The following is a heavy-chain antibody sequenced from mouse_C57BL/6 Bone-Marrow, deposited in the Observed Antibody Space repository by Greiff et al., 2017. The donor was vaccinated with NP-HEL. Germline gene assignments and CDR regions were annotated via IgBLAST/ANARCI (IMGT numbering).Heavy chain of an antibody. D-gene: IGHD3-2*02. CDR2: IYPGSGST. Sequence: QVQLQQPGAELVKPGASVKMSCKASGYTFTSYWITWMKQRPGQGLEWIGDIYPGSGSTNYNEKFKSKATLTVDTSSSTAYMQLSSLTSEDSAVYYCARSGQLRPPYAMDYWGQGTSVTVSS. CDR3: ARSGQLRPPYAMDY. J-gene: IGHJ4*01. V-gene: IGHV1-55*01. CDR1: GYTFTSYW.